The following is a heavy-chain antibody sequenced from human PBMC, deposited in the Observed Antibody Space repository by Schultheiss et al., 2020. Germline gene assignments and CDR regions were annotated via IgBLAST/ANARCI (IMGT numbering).Heavy chain of an antibody. Sequence: GGSLRLSCAASGFTFSSYAMSWVRQAPGKGLEWVSAISGSGGSTYYADSVKGRFTISRDNSKNTLYLQMNSLRAEDTAVYYCARDACYLAVAGPYYYYYYCMDVWGQGTPVTVSS. J-gene: IGHJ6*02. D-gene: IGHD6-19*01. V-gene: IGHV3-23*01. CDR2: ISGSGGST. CDR3: ARDACYLAVAGPYYYYYYCMDV. CDR1: GFTFSSYA.